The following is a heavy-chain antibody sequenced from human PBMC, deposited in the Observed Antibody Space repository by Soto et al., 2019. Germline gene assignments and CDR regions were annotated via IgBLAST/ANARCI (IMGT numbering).Heavy chain of an antibody. CDR2: ISRNSGAV. CDR1: GFTFGDFA. CDR3: AKGHTEXPRTSFEFDV. D-gene: IGHD3-16*01. Sequence: EVRLVESGGGLVQPGKSLRLSCAASGFTFGDFAMHWVRQTPGKGLEWVAVISRNSGAVDYADSVKGRFTISRDDAKNSLYLQMSSLITDDTALYFCAKGHTEXPRTSFEFDVWGQGSLITVSS. J-gene: IGHJ4*02. V-gene: IGHV3-9*01.